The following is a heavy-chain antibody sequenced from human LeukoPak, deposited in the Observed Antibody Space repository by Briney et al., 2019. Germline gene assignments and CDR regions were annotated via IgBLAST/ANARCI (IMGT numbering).Heavy chain of an antibody. Sequence: GGSLRLSSAASGFPFNSFCMHWVRQAPGKGLVWVSDMNEYSTTIRYADSVKGRFTISRDNAKSILYLQMNNLRAEDTAMYFCARGGVNPVDHWGQGTLVTVSS. V-gene: IGHV3-74*01. CDR3: ARGGVNPVDH. CDR2: MNEYSTTI. J-gene: IGHJ4*02. D-gene: IGHD1-14*01. CDR1: GFPFNSFC.